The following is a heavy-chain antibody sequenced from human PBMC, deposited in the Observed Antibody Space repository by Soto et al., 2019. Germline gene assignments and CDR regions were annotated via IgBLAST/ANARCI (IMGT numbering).Heavy chain of an antibody. Sequence: SETLSLTCAVYGGSFSGYYWSWIRQPPGKGLEWIGEINHSGSTNYNPSLKSRVTISVDTSKNQFSLKLSSVTAADTAVYYCARARFYYDSSGPRDYWGQGNLVTVSS. D-gene: IGHD3-22*01. CDR3: ARARFYYDSSGPRDY. CDR1: GGSFSGYY. CDR2: INHSGST. J-gene: IGHJ4*02. V-gene: IGHV4-34*01.